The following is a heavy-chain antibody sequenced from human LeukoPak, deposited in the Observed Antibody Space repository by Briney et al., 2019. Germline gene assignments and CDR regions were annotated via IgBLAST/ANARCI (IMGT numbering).Heavy chain of an antibody. J-gene: IGHJ6*02. Sequence: SETLSLTCTVSGGSISSYYWSWIRQPPGKGLEWIGYIYYSGSTNYNPSLKSRVTISVDTSKNQFSLKLSSVTAADTAVYYCARHIVVVPAAPKTRYYYYGMDVWGQGTTVTVSS. D-gene: IGHD2-2*01. CDR2: IYYSGST. CDR3: ARHIVVVPAAPKTRYYYYGMDV. CDR1: GGSISSYY. V-gene: IGHV4-59*08.